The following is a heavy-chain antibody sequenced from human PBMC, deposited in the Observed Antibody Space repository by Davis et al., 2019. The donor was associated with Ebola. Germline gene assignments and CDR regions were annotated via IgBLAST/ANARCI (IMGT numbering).Heavy chain of an antibody. CDR3: ARGIGGGSSCFDY. V-gene: IGHV4-4*02. Sequence: SETLSLTCAVSGDSIVSINWWRWVRQSPGKELEWIGEIFYSGTTNYNPSLKSRLTISVDKSKNQFSLMLDSVTAADTAVYYCARGIGGGSSCFDYWGQGILVTVSS. CDR1: GDSIVSINW. CDR2: IFYSGTT. J-gene: IGHJ4*02. D-gene: IGHD6-13*01.